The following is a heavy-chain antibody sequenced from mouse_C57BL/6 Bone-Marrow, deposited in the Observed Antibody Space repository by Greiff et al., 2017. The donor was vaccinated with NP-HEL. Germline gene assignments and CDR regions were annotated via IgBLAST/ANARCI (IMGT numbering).Heavy chain of an antibody. J-gene: IGHJ3*01. CDR1: GFNIKNTY. Sequence: EVQLQQSVAELVRPGASVKLSCTASGFNIKNTYMHWVKQRPEQGLEWIGRIDPANCYTKYAPKFQGKATITADTSANTAYLQLSSLTCEDTAIYYCARGVYYDYLSAYWGQGTLVTVSA. CDR3: ARGVYYDYLSAY. V-gene: IGHV14-3*01. CDR2: IDPANCYT. D-gene: IGHD2-4*01.